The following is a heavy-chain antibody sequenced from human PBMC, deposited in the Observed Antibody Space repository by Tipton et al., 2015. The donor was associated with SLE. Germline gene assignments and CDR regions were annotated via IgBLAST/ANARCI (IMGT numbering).Heavy chain of an antibody. Sequence: LRLSCAVYGGSFSGYYWSWIRQPPGKGLEWIGEINHSGSTNYNPSLKSRVTISVDTSKNQFSLKLSSVTAADTAVYYCARGADYDFWSGYWYDYYYMDVWGKGTTVTVSS. D-gene: IGHD3-3*01. J-gene: IGHJ6*03. V-gene: IGHV4-34*01. CDR3: ARGADYDFWSGYWYDYYYMDV. CDR2: INHSGST. CDR1: GGSFSGYY.